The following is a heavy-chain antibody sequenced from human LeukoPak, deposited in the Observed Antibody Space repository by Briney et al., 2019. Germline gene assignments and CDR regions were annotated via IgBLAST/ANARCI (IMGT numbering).Heavy chain of an antibody. V-gene: IGHV4-30-4*01. CDR2: IHDSGST. D-gene: IGHD3-10*01. CDR1: GASISSGDYH. CDR3: ARAYYYGSGSYYPEKWGSWFDP. Sequence: SETLSLTCTVSGASISSGDYHWNWIRQPPGKGLEWIGFIHDSGSTYYNPSLKSRVSISRDMSKNQLSLMLSSVTAADTAVYYCARAYYYGSGSYYPEKWGSWFDPWGQGTLVTVSS. J-gene: IGHJ5*02.